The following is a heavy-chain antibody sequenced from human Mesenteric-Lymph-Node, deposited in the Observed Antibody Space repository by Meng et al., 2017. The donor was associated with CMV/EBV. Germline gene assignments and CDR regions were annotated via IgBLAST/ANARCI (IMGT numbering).Heavy chain of an antibody. D-gene: IGHD3-10*01. CDR3: ARGGTSLSFGARQNTFDH. CDR1: YLTCYY. V-gene: IGHV4-34*01. J-gene: IGHJ4*02. Sequence: YLTCYYWTWIRQSPGEGLQWIGEVNFWGTTNYNPALKGRVTISLDLTKSQFSLKLTSVTAADAAVYYCARGGTSLSFGARQNTFDHWGQGTLVTVSS. CDR2: VNFWGTT.